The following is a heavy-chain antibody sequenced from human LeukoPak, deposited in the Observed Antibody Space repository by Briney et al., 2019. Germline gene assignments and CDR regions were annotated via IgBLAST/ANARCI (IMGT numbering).Heavy chain of an antibody. CDR1: GFTIRNSW. Sequence: PGGSLRLSCVASGFTIRNSWMTWVRQAPGKGLEWVANMNPDGSGKYYVDSVKGRFTASRDNAKNSVYLQMNGLRAEDTAVYYCGRDPAWGAIDYWGQGTLVTVSS. CDR2: MNPDGSGK. CDR3: GRDPAWGAIDY. V-gene: IGHV3-7*01. D-gene: IGHD7-27*01. J-gene: IGHJ4*02.